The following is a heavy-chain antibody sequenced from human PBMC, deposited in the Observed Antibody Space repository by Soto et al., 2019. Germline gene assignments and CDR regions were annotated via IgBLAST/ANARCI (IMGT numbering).Heavy chain of an antibody. Sequence: GGSLRLSCAASGFTFGNAWMSWVRQAPGKGLEWVARIKRKTDGGTTDYAAPVKGRFTISRDDSKNTLYLQMNSLKTEDTAVYCCRRTLLFGEYYFDYWGQGTLVTVSS. CDR3: RRTLLFGEYYFDY. CDR1: GFTFGNAW. V-gene: IGHV3-15*01. D-gene: IGHD3-10*01. CDR2: IKRKTDGGTT. J-gene: IGHJ4*02.